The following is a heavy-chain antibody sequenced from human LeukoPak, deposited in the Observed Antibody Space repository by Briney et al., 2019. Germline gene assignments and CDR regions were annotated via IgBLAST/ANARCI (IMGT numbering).Heavy chain of an antibody. D-gene: IGHD6-13*01. J-gene: IGHJ4*02. Sequence: GGSPRLSCAASGFTFSIDWMTWVRQAPGKGLEWVANIKPDGTKESYADSVRGRFTISRDNANNFIYLQVSSLRAEDTAVYYCARTTVSAAGDDWGQGTLVSVSS. CDR1: GFTFSIDW. CDR3: ARTTVSAAGDD. V-gene: IGHV3-7*01. CDR2: IKPDGTKE.